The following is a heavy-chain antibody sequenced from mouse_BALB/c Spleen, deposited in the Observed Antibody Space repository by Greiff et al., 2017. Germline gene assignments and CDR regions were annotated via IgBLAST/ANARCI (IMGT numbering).Heavy chain of an antibody. CDR3: ARGDLLRPFAY. CDR1: GYAFSSYW. Sequence: VQLHHSGAELVRPGSSVKISCKASGYAFSSYWMNWVKQRPGQGLEWIGQIYPGDGDTNYNGKFKGKATLTADKSSSTAYMQLSSLTSEDSAVYFCARGDLLRPFAYWGQGTLVTVAA. CDR2: IYPGDGDT. D-gene: IGHD1-2*01. J-gene: IGHJ3*01. V-gene: IGHV1-80*01.